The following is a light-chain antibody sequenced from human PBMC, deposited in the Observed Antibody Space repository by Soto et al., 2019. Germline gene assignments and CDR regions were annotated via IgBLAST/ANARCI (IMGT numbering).Light chain of an antibody. J-gene: IGKJ1*01. CDR2: KTS. V-gene: IGKV1-5*03. CDR3: QHYHSYPWT. Sequence: DIQMTQSPSTLSASVGDRVTITCRASQSISPWLAWYQQKAGTAPKLLVYKTSSLESGVPSRFSGSGSGTEFTLTISSLQPDDSATYYCQHYHSYPWTFAQGTKVEIK. CDR1: QSISPW.